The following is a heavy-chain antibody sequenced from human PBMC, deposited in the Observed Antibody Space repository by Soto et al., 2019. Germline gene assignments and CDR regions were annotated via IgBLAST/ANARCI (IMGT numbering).Heavy chain of an antibody. J-gene: IGHJ4*02. Sequence: GGSLRLSCAASGFTFSSYAMSWFRHAPGKGLEWVSAISGSGGSTYYADSVKGRFTISRDNSKNTPYLQMNSLRAEDTAVYYCAKSLFRGVWEDYYFDYWGQGTLVTVSS. CDR2: ISGSGGST. CDR3: AKSLFRGVWEDYYFDY. CDR1: GFTFSSYA. V-gene: IGHV3-23*01. D-gene: IGHD1-26*01.